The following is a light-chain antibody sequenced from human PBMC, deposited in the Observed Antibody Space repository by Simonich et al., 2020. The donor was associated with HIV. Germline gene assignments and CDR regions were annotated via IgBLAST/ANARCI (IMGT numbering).Light chain of an antibody. V-gene: IGKV3-15*01. CDR3: QQYNKWPYT. CDR2: GAS. J-gene: IGKJ2*01. CDR1: QSISSN. Sequence: EIVMTQSPATLSVSPGERATLSCRASQSISSNLAWYEQRPGQAPRLLIYGASTRATGIPARFRGSGSGTDFTLTIRSLQSEDFAVYYCQQYNKWPYTFGQGTKLEIK.